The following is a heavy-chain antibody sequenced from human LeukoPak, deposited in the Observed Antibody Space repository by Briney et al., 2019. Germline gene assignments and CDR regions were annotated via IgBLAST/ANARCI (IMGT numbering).Heavy chain of an antibody. CDR2: IYHRGST. Sequence: PSESLSLTCAFSGYSISSGYYWGWIRPPPGKGLEWIGSIYHRGSTYYKPSLRSRVTISVDTSKTQYSLKLSSVTAADTAVYYCARDSYSSSWHFDYWGQGTLVTVSS. D-gene: IGHD6-13*01. J-gene: IGHJ4*02. V-gene: IGHV4-38-2*02. CDR3: ARDSYSSSWHFDY. CDR1: GYSISSGYY.